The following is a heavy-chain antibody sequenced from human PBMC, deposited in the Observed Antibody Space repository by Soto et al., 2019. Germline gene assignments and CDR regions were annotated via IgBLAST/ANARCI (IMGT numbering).Heavy chain of an antibody. CDR1: GFTFSSYW. D-gene: IGHD2-8*01. J-gene: IGHJ5*02. Sequence: GSLRLSCAASGFTFSSYWMSWVRQAPGKGLEWVANIKQDGSEKYYVDSVKGRFTISRDNAKNSLYLQMNSLRAEDTAVYYCARLSIVLMVYARYNWFDPWGQGTLVTVSS. V-gene: IGHV3-7*05. CDR3: ARLSIVLMVYARYNWFDP. CDR2: IKQDGSEK.